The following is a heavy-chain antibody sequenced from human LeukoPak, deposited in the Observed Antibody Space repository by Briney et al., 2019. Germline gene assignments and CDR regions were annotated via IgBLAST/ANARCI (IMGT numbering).Heavy chain of an antibody. CDR2: ISAYNGNT. V-gene: IGHV1-18*01. J-gene: IGHJ4*02. D-gene: IGHD3-3*01. CDR3: ARGDGSLYCDFWSGYYLNY. Sequence: EASVKVSCKASGYTFISYGISWVRQAPGQGLEWMGWISAYNGNTNYAQKLQGRVTMTTDTSTSTAYMELRSLRSDDTAVYYCARGDGSLYCDFWSGYYLNYWGQGTLVTVSS. CDR1: GYTFISYG.